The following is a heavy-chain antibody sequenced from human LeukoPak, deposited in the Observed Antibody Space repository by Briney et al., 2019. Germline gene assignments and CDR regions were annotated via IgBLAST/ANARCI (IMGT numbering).Heavy chain of an antibody. CDR1: GFTLSGYT. D-gene: IGHD1-20*01. Sequence: GGSLRLSCATSGFTLSGYTMSWVRQAPGKGLEWVPVFGSGGGSTYYADSVKGRFTIFRDNSKSTLYLQMNSLRAEDTAVYYCAKVTGKASQADYWRQGALVTDSS. V-gene: IGHV3-23*01. J-gene: IGHJ4*02. CDR2: FGSGGGST. CDR3: AKVTGKASQADY.